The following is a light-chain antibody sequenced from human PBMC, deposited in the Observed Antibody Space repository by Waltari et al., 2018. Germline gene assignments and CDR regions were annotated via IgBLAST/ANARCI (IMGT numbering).Light chain of an antibody. CDR2: WAS. Sequence: EIVMTQSPDSLAVSLGERAAINCKSSRSVLYNSNNKNYLAWYQQKPRQPPKLRINWASGRESGVPDRFSGSGSGTDFTLTISSLQAEDVAVYYCQQYYSSPISFGQGTRLEIK. CDR1: RSVLYNSNNKNY. J-gene: IGKJ5*01. CDR3: QQYYSSPIS. V-gene: IGKV4-1*01.